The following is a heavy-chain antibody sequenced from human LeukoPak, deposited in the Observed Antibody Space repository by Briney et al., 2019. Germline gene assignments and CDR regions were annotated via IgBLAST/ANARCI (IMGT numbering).Heavy chain of an antibody. CDR2: IYYSGST. V-gene: IGHV4-39*07. Sequence: KPSETLSLTCTVSGGSISSSSYYWGWIRQPPGKGLEWIGSIYYSGSTYYNPSLKSRVTISVDTSKNQFSLKLSSVTAADTAVYYCARGTAERSITMIVVDAYYFDYWGQGTLVTVSS. J-gene: IGHJ4*02. D-gene: IGHD3-22*01. CDR3: ARGTAERSITMIVVDAYYFDY. CDR1: GGSISSSSYY.